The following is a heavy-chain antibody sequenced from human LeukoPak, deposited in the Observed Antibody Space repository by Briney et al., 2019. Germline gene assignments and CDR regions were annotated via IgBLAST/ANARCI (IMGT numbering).Heavy chain of an antibody. D-gene: IGHD6-13*01. V-gene: IGHV1-2*02. J-gene: IGHJ6*02. CDR2: INPNSGGT. CDR1: GYTFTGYY. Sequence: ASVKVSCKASGYTFTGYYMHWVRQAPGQGLEWMGWINPNSGGTNYAQKFQGRVTMTRDTSISTAYMELSRLRSDDTAVYYCARDSRRSSWYPMVHYGMDVWGQGTTVTVSS. CDR3: ARDSRRSSWYPMVHYGMDV.